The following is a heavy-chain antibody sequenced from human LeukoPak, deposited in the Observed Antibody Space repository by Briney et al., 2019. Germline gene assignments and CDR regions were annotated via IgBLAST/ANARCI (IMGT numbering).Heavy chain of an antibody. CDR2: IYYSGST. D-gene: IGHD5-18*01. J-gene: IGHJ5*02. CDR3: ARVWGSVGTASPRFDP. Sequence: SETLSLTCTVSGASISSYYWSWIRQPPGKGLEWIGYIYYSGSTNYNPSLKSRVTISVDTSKNQFSLKLSSVTAADTAVYYCARVWGSVGTASPRFDPWGQGTLVTVSS. V-gene: IGHV4-59*01. CDR1: GASISSYY.